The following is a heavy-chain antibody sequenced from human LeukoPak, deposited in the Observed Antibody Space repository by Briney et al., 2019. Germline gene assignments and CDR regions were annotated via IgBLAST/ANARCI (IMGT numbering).Heavy chain of an antibody. D-gene: IGHD2-2*01. CDR2: IYTSGST. CDR1: GGSTSSYY. J-gene: IGHJ3*02. V-gene: IGHV4-4*09. CDR3: ARQKCTSASCLTKNAFDI. Sequence: SETLSLTRTVSGGSTSSYYWSWIRQPPEKGLEWIGYIYTSGSTNYHPSLKSRVTISVDTSKNQFSLDLSSVTAADTAVYYCARQKCTSASCLTKNAFDIWGQGTMVTVSS.